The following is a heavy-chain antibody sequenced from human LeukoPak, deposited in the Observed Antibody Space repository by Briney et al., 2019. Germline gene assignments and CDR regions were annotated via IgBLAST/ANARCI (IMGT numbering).Heavy chain of an antibody. V-gene: IGHV2-70*11. D-gene: IGHD4-17*01. Sequence: TLSLTCTVSGGSVSSGSYYWSWIRQPPGKALEWLARIDWDDDKYYSTSLKTRLTISKGTSKNQVVLTMTNMDPVDTATYYCARITVTTPRAWFDPWGQGTLVTVSS. CDR2: IDWDDDK. CDR3: ARITVTTPRAWFDP. J-gene: IGHJ5*02. CDR1: GGSVSSGSYY.